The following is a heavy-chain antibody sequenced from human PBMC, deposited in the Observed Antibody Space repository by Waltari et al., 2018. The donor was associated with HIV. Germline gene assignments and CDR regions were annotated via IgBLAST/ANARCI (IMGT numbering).Heavy chain of an antibody. CDR3: TTFTAAGAFDI. CDR2: LKSKADGGTT. V-gene: IGHV3-15*01. Sequence: EVQLVESGGDLVKPGGSLRLSCAGYGFTFINAWMNWVRQAPGKGLEWVGRLKSKADGGTTDYAAPVKGRFIVSRDDSKNTLYLQMNSLKTDDTAVYYCTTFTAAGAFDIWGQGTMVTVSS. J-gene: IGHJ3*02. D-gene: IGHD2-15*01. CDR1: GFTFINAW.